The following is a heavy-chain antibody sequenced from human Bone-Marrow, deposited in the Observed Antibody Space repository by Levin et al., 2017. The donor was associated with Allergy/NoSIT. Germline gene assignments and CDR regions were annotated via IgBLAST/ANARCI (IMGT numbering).Heavy chain of an antibody. D-gene: IGHD3-10*01. Sequence: GGSLRLSCAASGFTFSSYAMSWVRQAPGKGLEWVSAISGSGGSTYYADSVKGRFTISRDNSKNTLYLQMNSLRAEDTAVYYCAKSYYGSGSYYNGDQMTPQVLDYWGQGTLVTVSS. J-gene: IGHJ4*02. CDR3: AKSYYGSGSYYNGDQMTPQVLDY. CDR2: ISGSGGST. V-gene: IGHV3-23*01. CDR1: GFTFSSYA.